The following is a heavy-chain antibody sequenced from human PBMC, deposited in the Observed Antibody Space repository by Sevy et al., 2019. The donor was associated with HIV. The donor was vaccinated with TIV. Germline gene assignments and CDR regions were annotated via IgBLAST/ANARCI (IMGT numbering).Heavy chain of an antibody. CDR1: GYTFTSYG. D-gene: IGHD1-26*01. CDR3: AREAGGGSYYDLDY. Sequence: ASVKVSCKASGYTFTSYGISWVRQAPGQVLEWMGWISAYNGNTNYAQKLQGRVTMTTDTSTSTAYMELRSLRSDDTAVYYCAREAGGGSYYDLDYWGQGTLVTVSS. CDR2: ISAYNGNT. V-gene: IGHV1-18*01. J-gene: IGHJ4*02.